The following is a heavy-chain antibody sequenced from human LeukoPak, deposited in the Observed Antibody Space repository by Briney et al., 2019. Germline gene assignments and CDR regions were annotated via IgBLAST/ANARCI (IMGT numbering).Heavy chain of an antibody. CDR2: IKQDGSEK. D-gene: IGHD3-10*01. CDR1: GFTFSSYW. CDR3: ARGEPYYYGSGSLDY. V-gene: IGHV3-7*01. Sequence: GGSLRLSCAASGFTFSSYWMSWVRQAPGKGLEWVTDIKQDGSEKYYVDSVKGRFTISRDNAKNSLYLQMNSLRAEDTAVYYCARGEPYYYGSGSLDYWGQGTLVTVSS. J-gene: IGHJ4*02.